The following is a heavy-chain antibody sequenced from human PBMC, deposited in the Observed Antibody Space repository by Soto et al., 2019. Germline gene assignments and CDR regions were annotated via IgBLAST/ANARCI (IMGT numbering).Heavy chain of an antibody. Sequence: GGSLRLSCAASGFTFSSYAMSWVRQAPGKGLEWVSAISGSGVSTYYADSVKGRFTISRDNSKNTLYLQMNSLRAEDTAVYYCAKSLGMYYYYSSGYYHYDYWGQGTLVTVSS. CDR1: GFTFSSYA. CDR2: ISGSGVST. CDR3: AKSLGMYYYYSSGYYHYDY. D-gene: IGHD3-22*01. V-gene: IGHV3-23*01. J-gene: IGHJ4*02.